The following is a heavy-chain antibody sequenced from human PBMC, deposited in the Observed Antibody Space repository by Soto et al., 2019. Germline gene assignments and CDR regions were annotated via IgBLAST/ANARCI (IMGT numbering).Heavy chain of an antibody. Sequence: GSLRLSCAASGFTFSSYAMHWVRQAPGKGLEWVAVISYDGSNKYYADSVKGRFTISRDNSKNTLYLQMNSLRAEDTAVYYCARDGDEDIVVVPAALSSYGMDVWGQGTTVTVSS. D-gene: IGHD2-2*01. CDR1: GFTFSSYA. J-gene: IGHJ6*02. CDR3: ARDGDEDIVVVPAALSSYGMDV. CDR2: ISYDGSNK. V-gene: IGHV3-30-3*01.